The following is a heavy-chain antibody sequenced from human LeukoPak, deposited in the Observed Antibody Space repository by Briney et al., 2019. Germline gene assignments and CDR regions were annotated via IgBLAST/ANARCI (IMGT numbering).Heavy chain of an antibody. V-gene: IGHV1-46*01. D-gene: IGHD6-19*01. CDR1: GYTFTSYY. Sequence: ASVKVSCKASGYTFTSYYMHWVRQAPGQGLEWMGIINPSGGSTSYAQKFQSRVTMTRDTSTSTVYMELSSLRSEDTAVYYCAKYSGWYYFDYWGQGTVVSVSS. CDR2: INPSGGST. CDR3: AKYSGWYYFDY. J-gene: IGHJ4*02.